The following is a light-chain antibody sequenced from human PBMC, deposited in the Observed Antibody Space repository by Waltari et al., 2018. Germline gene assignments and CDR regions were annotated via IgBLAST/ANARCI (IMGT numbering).Light chain of an antibody. CDR3: CSYAGDYTLV. J-gene: IGLJ2*01. CDR2: DVY. CDR1: GSDVGRYNY. Sequence: QSALTQPRSVSGSPGQSVTISCTGTGSDVGRYNYVSWYQQYPGKAPKLMISDVYERPSGVPDRFSGSKSGNTASLTISGLQAEDEAVYHCCSYAGDYTLVFGGGTEVTVL. V-gene: IGLV2-11*01.